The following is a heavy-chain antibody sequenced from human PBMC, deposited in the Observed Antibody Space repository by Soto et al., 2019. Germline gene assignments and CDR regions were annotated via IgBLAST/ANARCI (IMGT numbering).Heavy chain of an antibody. CDR1: GYTFTSYD. CDR3: ARGERFLEWLLDRSDAFDI. CDR2: MNPNSGNT. Sequence: ASVKVSCKASGYTFTSYDINWVRQATGQGLEWMGWMNPNSGNTGYAQKFQGRVTMTRNTSISTAYMELSSLRSEDTAVYYCARGERFLEWLLDRSDAFDIWGQGTMVTVSS. V-gene: IGHV1-8*01. J-gene: IGHJ3*02. D-gene: IGHD3-3*01.